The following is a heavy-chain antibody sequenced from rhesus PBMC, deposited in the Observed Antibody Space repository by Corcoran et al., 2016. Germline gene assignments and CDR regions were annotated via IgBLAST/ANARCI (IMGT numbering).Heavy chain of an antibody. J-gene: IGHJ4*01. CDR2: INGNSGST. Sequence: QVQLQESGPGLVKPSETLSLTRAVSGASISSYWWSWFCQPPGKGLEWIGEINGNSGSTYYTPSLKSRVTISKDASKNQFSLKLSSVTAADTAVYYCASRIAYGNNDYWGQGVLVTVSS. D-gene: IGHD4-35*01. CDR3: ASRIAYGNNDY. V-gene: IGHV4-80*01. CDR1: GASISSYW.